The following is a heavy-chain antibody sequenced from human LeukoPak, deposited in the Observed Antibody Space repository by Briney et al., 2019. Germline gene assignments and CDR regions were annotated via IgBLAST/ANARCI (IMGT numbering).Heavy chain of an antibody. CDR2: INHNGNVN. J-gene: IGHJ6*02. CDR3: ARGGGLDV. V-gene: IGHV3-7*03. Sequence: SGGSLRLSCAASRFTFSSYAMNWARQAPGKGLEWVASINHNGNVNYYVDSVKGRFTISRDNAKNSLYLQMSNLRAEDTAVYFCARGGGLDVWGQGATVTVSS. CDR1: RFTFSSYA. D-gene: IGHD3-16*01.